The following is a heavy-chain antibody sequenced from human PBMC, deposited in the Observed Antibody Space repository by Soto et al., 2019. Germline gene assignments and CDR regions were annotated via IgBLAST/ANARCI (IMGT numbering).Heavy chain of an antibody. J-gene: IGHJ4*02. Sequence: EVQLLESGGGLVQPGGSLRLSCAASGFTFSSYAMSWVRQAPGKGLEWVSGMSGRGGTAYYRDSGKGRFTISRDKSKLTLYLQMNSQRAEDTALYYCEKGAIFGVETIYDYWGQGTLVTVSS. D-gene: IGHD3-3*01. CDR1: GFTFSSYA. CDR2: MSGRGGTA. CDR3: EKGAIFGVETIYDY. V-gene: IGHV3-23*01.